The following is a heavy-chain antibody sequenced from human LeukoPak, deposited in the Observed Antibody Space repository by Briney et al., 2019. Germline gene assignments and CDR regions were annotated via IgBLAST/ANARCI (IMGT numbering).Heavy chain of an antibody. CDR3: AKRSGYATGWFFDF. V-gene: IGHV3-23*01. J-gene: IGHJ4*02. D-gene: IGHD6-19*01. CDR2: ISGSGDNT. Sequence: GGSLRLSCAASGFSFSSYAMSWVRQAPGKGLEWVSSISGSGDNTYYAESVKGRFTISRDNSKNTLFLQMNSLRAEDTAVFYCAKRSGYATGWFFDFWGQGTLVTVSS. CDR1: GFSFSSYA.